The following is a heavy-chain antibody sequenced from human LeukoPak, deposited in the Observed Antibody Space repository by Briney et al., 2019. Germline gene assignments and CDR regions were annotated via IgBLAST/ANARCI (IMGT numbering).Heavy chain of an antibody. Sequence: SETLSLTCTVSGGSISSYYWSWIRQPPGKGLEWIGYIYYSGSTNYNPSLKSRVTISVDTSKNQFSLKLSSVTAADTAVYYCARQLPDFDYWGQGTLVTVSS. CDR1: GGSISSYY. V-gene: IGHV4-59*08. CDR2: IYYSGST. D-gene: IGHD1-14*01. J-gene: IGHJ4*02. CDR3: ARQLPDFDY.